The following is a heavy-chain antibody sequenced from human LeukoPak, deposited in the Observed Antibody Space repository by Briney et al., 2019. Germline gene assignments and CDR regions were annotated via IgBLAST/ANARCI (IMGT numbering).Heavy chain of an antibody. CDR3: ARGPRGSYSVDY. D-gene: IGHD1-26*01. V-gene: IGHV3-53*01. CDR2: IYSGGST. CDR1: GFTVSSNY. Sequence: PGGSLRLSCAASGFTVSSNYMSWVRQAPGKGLEWVSVIYSGGSTYYADSVKGRFTISRDNSKNTLYPQMNSLRAEDTAVYYCARGPRGSYSVDYWGQGTLVTVSS. J-gene: IGHJ4*02.